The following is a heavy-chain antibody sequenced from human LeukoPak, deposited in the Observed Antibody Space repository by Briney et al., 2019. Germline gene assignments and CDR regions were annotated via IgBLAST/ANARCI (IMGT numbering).Heavy chain of an antibody. J-gene: IGHJ6*02. D-gene: IGHD6-13*01. Sequence: PGRSLRLSCAASGFTFSSYGMHWVRQAPGKGLEWEAVIWYDGSNKYYADSVKGRFTISRDNSKNTLYLQMNSLRAEDTAVYYCARDRFSSSYYYYGMDVWGQGTTVTVSS. CDR2: IWYDGSNK. CDR3: ARDRFSSSYYYYGMDV. CDR1: GFTFSSYG. V-gene: IGHV3-33*01.